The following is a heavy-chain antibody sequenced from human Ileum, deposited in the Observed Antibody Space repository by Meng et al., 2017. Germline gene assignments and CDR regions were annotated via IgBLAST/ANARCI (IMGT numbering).Heavy chain of an antibody. D-gene: IGHD4-17*01. V-gene: IGHV3-7*01. CDR1: GFTFSSYW. J-gene: IGHJ4*02. Sequence: GGSLRLSCGASGFTFSSYWMNWVRQAPGKGLEWVANIKEDGSETHYVDSVKGRFTISRDNAKNSLFVQMNSLRAEDTAVYYCARYNHYGRVWGQGTLVTVSS. CDR3: ARYNHYGRV. CDR2: IKEDGSET.